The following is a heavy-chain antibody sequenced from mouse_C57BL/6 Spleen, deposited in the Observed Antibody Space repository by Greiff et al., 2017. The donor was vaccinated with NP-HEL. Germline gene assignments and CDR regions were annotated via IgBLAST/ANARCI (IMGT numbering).Heavy chain of an antibody. D-gene: IGHD3-3*01. Sequence: QVQLQQSGPELVKPGASVKISCKASGYAFSSSWMNWVKQRPGKGLEWIGRIYPGDGDTNYNGKFKGKATLTADKSSSTAYMQLSSLTSEDSAVYFCARWGRRGDFYAMDYWGQGTSVTVSS. CDR3: ARWGRRGDFYAMDY. J-gene: IGHJ4*01. CDR2: IYPGDGDT. CDR1: GYAFSSSW. V-gene: IGHV1-82*01.